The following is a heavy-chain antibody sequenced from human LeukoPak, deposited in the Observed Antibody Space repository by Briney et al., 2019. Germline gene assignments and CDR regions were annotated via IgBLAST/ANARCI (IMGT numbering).Heavy chain of an antibody. CDR2: IDPKSGVP. J-gene: IGHJ4*02. CDR1: GYTFTGYY. D-gene: IGHD3-3*01. Sequence: ASVKVSCKASGYTFTGYYMHWVRQAPGQGLEWMGWIDPKSGVPNYAQMFLGRVTMTRDTSHTTAYLELTWLRSDDTAVYYCARDDSYNDLNSFDFWGQGTLVTVSS. CDR3: ARDDSYNDLNSFDF. V-gene: IGHV1-2*02.